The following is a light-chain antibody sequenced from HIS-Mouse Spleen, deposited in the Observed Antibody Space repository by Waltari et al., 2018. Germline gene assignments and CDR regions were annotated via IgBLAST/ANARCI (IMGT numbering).Light chain of an antibody. Sequence: DIQMTQSPSTLSASVADSVTITCRASQSISSWLAWYQQKPGKAPKLLIYKASSLESGVPSRFSGSGSGTEFTLTISSLQPDDFATYYCQQYNSYPWTFGQGTKVEIK. CDR3: QQYNSYPWT. J-gene: IGKJ1*01. CDR1: QSISSW. V-gene: IGKV1-5*03. CDR2: KAS.